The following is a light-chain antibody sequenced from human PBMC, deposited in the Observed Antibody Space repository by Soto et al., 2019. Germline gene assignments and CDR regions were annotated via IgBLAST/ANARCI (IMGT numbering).Light chain of an antibody. Sequence: QSVLTQPPSVSEAPRQRVTISCSGSSSNIGNNAVNWYQQLPGKAPKLLIYYDDLLPSGVSDRFSCSKSGTSASLAISGLQSEDEADYYCAAWDDSLNGVVFGGGTKVTVL. V-gene: IGLV1-36*01. CDR2: YDD. CDR3: AAWDDSLNGVV. CDR1: SSNIGNNA. J-gene: IGLJ2*01.